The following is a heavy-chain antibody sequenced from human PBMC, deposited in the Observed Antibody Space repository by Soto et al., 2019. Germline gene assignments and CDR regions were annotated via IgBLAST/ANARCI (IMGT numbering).Heavy chain of an antibody. CDR3: ARSPTGNCSGGSCKNWFDP. CDR2: INHSGST. CDR1: GRSFSGYY. Sequence: SETLSLTCAVYGRSFSGYYWSWIRQPPGKGLEWIGEINHSGSTNYNPSLKSRVTISVDTSKNQFSLKLSSVTAADTAVYYCARSPTGNCSGGSCKNWFDPWGQGTLVTVSS. J-gene: IGHJ5*02. V-gene: IGHV4-34*01. D-gene: IGHD2-15*01.